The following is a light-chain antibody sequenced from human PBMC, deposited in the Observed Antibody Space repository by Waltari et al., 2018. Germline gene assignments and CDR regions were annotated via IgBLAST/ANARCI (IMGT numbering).Light chain of an antibody. V-gene: IGKV1-39*01. CDR2: AAS. Sequence: DIQMTQYPSPLSASVGDSVTTTCRASQSISSYLNWYQQKPGKAPKLLIYAASSLQSGVPSRFSGSGSGTDFTLTISSLQPEDFATYYCQQSYSTPRTFGQGTKLEIK. J-gene: IGKJ2*01. CDR1: QSISSY. CDR3: QQSYSTPRT.